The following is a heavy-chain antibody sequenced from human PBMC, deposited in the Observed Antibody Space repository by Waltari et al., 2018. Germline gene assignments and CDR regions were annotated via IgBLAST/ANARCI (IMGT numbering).Heavy chain of an antibody. V-gene: IGHV4-34*01. CDR3: ARAAHYGSGSYYSYFDY. J-gene: IGHJ4*02. D-gene: IGHD3-10*01. Sequence: QVQLQQWGAGLLKPSETLSLTCAVYGGSFSGYYWSWIRQPPGKGLEWIGEINHSGSTNSNPSLKSRVTISVDTSKNQFSLKLSSVTAADTAVYYCARAAHYGSGSYYSYFDYWGQGTLVTVSS. CDR2: INHSGST. CDR1: GGSFSGYY.